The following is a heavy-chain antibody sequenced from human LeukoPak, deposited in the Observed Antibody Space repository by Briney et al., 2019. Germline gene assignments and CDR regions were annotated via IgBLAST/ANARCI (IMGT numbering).Heavy chain of an antibody. CDR1: GGSISSYY. CDR2: IYYSGST. Sequence: SETLSLTCTVSGGSISSYYWSWIRQPPGKGLEWIGYIYYSGSTNYNPSLKSRVTISVDTSKNQFSLKLSSVTAADTAVYYCARSNYYYYMDVWGKGTTVTVSS. V-gene: IGHV4-59*01. J-gene: IGHJ6*03. CDR3: ARSNYYYYMDV.